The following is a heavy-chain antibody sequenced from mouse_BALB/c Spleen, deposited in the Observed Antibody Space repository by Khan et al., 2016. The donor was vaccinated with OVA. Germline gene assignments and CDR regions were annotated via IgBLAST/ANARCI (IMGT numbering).Heavy chain of an antibody. CDR1: GFNIKDTY. V-gene: IGHV14-3*02. CDR3: TRPIYYYDAMDY. D-gene: IGHD1-1*01. J-gene: IGHJ4*01. CDR2: IDPTNGNT. Sequence: VQLKESGAEVVKPGASVKLSCTASGFNIKDTYIHWVKQRPEQGLEWIGRIDPTNGNTKYDPKFQGKATITADTSSNTAYPQLSSLTSEDTAVYYCTRPIYYYDAMDYWGQGTSVTVSS.